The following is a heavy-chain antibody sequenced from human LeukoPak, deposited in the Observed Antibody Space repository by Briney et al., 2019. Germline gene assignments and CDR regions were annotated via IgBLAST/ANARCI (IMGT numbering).Heavy chain of an antibody. CDR3: ARDLSPWETRNPDAFDI. Sequence: GGSLRLSCAASGFTVSSNYMSWVRQAPGKGLEWVSVIYSASSTYYADSVKGRFSISRDNSKNTLYLQMNSLRVEDTAVYYCARDLSPWETRNPDAFDIWGQGTMVTVSS. CDR2: IYSASST. D-gene: IGHD1-14*01. V-gene: IGHV3-53*01. J-gene: IGHJ3*02. CDR1: GFTVSSNY.